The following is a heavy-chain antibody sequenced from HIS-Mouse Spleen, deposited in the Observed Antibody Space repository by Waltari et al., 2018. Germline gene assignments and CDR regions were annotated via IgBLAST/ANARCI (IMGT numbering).Heavy chain of an antibody. CDR2: INHSGST. D-gene: IGHD3-9*01. Sequence: QVQLQQWGAGLLKPSETLSLTCAVYGGSFSGYYWSWIRHPPGNGLEWIGEINHSGSTNYNPSLKSRVTISVDTSKNQFSLKLSSVNAADTAVYYCARGRDDILTGYYRGDAFDIWGQGTMVTVSS. CDR1: GGSFSGYY. V-gene: IGHV4-34*01. J-gene: IGHJ3*02. CDR3: ARGRDDILTGYYRGDAFDI.